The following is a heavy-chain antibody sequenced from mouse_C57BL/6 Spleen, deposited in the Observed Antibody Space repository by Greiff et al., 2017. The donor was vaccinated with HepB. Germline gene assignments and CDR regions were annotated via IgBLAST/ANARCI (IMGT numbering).Heavy chain of an antibody. CDR2: IYPGDGDT. D-gene: IGHD2-3*01. CDR1: GYAFSSSW. CDR3: AREDGYYVGAMDY. J-gene: IGHJ4*01. V-gene: IGHV1-82*01. Sequence: VKLVESGPELVKPGASVKISCKASGYAFSSSWMNWVKQRPGKGLEWIGRIYPGDGDTNYNGKFKGKATLTADKSSSTAYMQLSSLTSEDSAVYFCAREDGYYVGAMDYWGQGTSVTVSS.